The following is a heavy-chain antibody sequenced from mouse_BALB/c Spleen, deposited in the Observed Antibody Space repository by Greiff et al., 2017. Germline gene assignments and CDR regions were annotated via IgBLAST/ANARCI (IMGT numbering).Heavy chain of an antibody. Sequence: LQQPGAELVKPGASVKMSCKASGYTFTSYNMHWVKQTPGQGLEWIGAIYPGNGDTSYNQKFKGKATLTADKSSSTAYMQLSSLTSEDSAVYYCAREGLRGAWFAYWGQGTLVTVSA. CDR3: AREGLRGAWFAY. D-gene: IGHD3-1*01. J-gene: IGHJ3*01. CDR1: GYTFTSYN. V-gene: IGHV1-12*01. CDR2: IYPGNGDT.